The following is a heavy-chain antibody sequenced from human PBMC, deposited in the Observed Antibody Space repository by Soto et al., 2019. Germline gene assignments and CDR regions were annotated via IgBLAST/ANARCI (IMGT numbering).Heavy chain of an antibody. CDR3: AREKSYISAWSD. V-gene: IGHV1-2*04. CDR2: IDPSSGDT. J-gene: IGHJ1*01. D-gene: IGHD6-19*01. Sequence: QVQLVQSGAEVEKPGASVKVSCKASGYTFTGYYLHWVRQAPGQGLEWMGWIDPSSGDTNYAQKFQGWVTMTRDTSISTAYMEMRRLTSDDTAVYYCAREKSYISAWSDWDQGTLVTVSS. CDR1: GYTFTGYY.